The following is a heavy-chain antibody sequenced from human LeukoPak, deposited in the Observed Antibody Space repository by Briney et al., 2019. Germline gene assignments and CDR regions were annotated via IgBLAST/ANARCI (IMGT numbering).Heavy chain of an antibody. CDR1: GDSMTIYY. D-gene: IGHD6-19*01. CDR2: IHYNGKT. Sequence: TSETLSLTCIVSGDSMTIYYWNWIRQPPGRGLEWIGYIHYNGKTDFNPSLKSRVTISLDTSKNEFSLQLKSVTAADTAVYYCTTIPDRDSSGWYRFDYWGQGALVTVSS. CDR3: TTIPDRDSSGWYRFDY. J-gene: IGHJ4*02. V-gene: IGHV4-59*08.